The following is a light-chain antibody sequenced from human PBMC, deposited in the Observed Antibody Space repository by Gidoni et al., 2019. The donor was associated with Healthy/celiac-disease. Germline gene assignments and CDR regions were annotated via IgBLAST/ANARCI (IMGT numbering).Light chain of an antibody. J-gene: IGKJ5*01. CDR1: QSVSSY. CDR3: HQRSNWPVVT. Sequence: EIVSTQSPATLSLSPGERAPLSCRASQSVSSYLAWYQQKPGQAPRLLISDASNRATGIPARFSGSGSGTDFTLTISSLGPEDFAVYYCHQRSNWPVVTFGQGTQLEIK. CDR2: DAS. V-gene: IGKV3-11*01.